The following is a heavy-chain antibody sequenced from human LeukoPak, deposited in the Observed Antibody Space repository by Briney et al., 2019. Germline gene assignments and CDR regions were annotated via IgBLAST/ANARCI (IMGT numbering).Heavy chain of an antibody. CDR2: INAGNGNT. CDR3: QKTAYEILTGEIHNWFDP. J-gene: IGHJ5*02. D-gene: IGHD3-9*01. CDR1: VYTFTRFA. Sequence: ASLKVSCKASVYTFTRFAIHWVRQAPAQRLDWMGCINAGNGNTKYSQKFQVRVTISRDTSTSTAYMELSSLRSEDTVFFFKQKTAYEILTGEIHNWFDPWGQGTLVTVSS. V-gene: IGHV1-3*01.